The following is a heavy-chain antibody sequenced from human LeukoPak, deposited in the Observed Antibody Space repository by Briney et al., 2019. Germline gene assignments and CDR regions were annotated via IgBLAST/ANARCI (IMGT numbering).Heavy chain of an antibody. J-gene: IGHJ5*02. CDR1: GGIFSSYA. V-gene: IGHV1-69*04. D-gene: IGHD2-21*02. CDR2: IIPILGIA. CDR3: ARDRAYCGGDCYSNWFDP. Sequence: SVKVSCKASGGIFSSYAISWVRQAPGQGLEWMGRIIPILGIANYAQKFQGRVTITADKSTSTAYMELSSLRSEDTAVYYCARDRAYCGGDCYSNWFDPWGQGTLVTVSS.